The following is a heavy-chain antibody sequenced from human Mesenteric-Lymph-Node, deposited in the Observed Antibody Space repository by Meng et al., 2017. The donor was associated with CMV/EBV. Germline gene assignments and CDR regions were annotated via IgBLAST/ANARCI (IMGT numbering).Heavy chain of an antibody. CDR3: ARVYYGSGSYYRHFDY. J-gene: IGHJ4*02. V-gene: IGHV3-48*03. Sequence: GESLKISCVASGFTFSSYEMNWVRQAPGKGLEWVSYISSSGSTIYYADSVKGRFTISRDNAKNSLSLQLNSLRAEDTAVYYCARVYYGSGSYYRHFDYWGQGTLVTVSS. CDR2: ISSSGSTI. CDR1: GFTFSSYE. D-gene: IGHD3-10*01.